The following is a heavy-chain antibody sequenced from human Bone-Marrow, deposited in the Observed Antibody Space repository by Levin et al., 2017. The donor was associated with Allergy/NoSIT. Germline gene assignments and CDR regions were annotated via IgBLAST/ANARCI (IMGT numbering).Heavy chain of an antibody. CDR2: ISYDGGKK. D-gene: IGHD3-22*01. CDR3: AREYDSSAYYHGDFDY. J-gene: IGHJ4*02. Sequence: PGGSLRLSCGGSGFSFSSWPIHWVRQAPGKGLEWVAIISYDGGKKYYADSMKGRFTISRDNSKKTVYLQMNNLRPEDTAMYYCAREYDSSAYYHGDFDYWGQGTLVTVSS. V-gene: IGHV3-30-3*01. CDR1: GFSFSSWP.